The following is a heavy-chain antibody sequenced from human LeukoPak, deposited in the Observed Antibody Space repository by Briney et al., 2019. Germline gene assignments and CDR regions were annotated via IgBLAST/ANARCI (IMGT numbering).Heavy chain of an antibody. D-gene: IGHD3-10*01. J-gene: IGHJ4*02. V-gene: IGHV4-59*01. CDR1: GGSISSYY. CDR3: ARVGAYYYGSGSYYPFDY. CDR2: IYYSRST. Sequence: SETLSLTCTVSGGSISSYYWSWIRQPPGKGLEWIGYIYYSRSTNYNPSLKSRVTISVDTSKNQFSLKLSSVTAADTAVYYCARVGAYYYGSGSYYPFDYWGQGTLVTVSS.